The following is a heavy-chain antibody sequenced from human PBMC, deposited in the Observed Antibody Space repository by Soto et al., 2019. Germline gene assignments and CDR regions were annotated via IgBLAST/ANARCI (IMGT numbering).Heavy chain of an antibody. CDR2: INAGNGNT. CDR3: ARSLTYYDFPIDY. V-gene: IGHV1-3*01. D-gene: IGHD3-3*01. Sequence: ASVKVSCKASGYTFTGYYMHWVRQAPGQGLEWMGWINAGNGNTKYSQKFQGRVTITRDTSASTAYMELSSLRSEDTAVYYCARSLTYYDFPIDYWGQGTLVTVSS. CDR1: GYTFTGYY. J-gene: IGHJ4*02.